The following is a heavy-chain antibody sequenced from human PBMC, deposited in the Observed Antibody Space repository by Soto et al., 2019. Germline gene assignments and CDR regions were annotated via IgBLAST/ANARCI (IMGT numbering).Heavy chain of an antibody. V-gene: IGHV4-30-4*01. CDR3: ARDKITGLFDY. CDR1: GGSITSGDYY. D-gene: IGHD2-8*02. CDR2: IYYSGST. J-gene: IGHJ4*02. Sequence: SETLSLTCTVSGGSITSGDYYWSWIRQHPGKGLEWIGYIYYSGSTYYNPSLKSRVTISVDTSKNQFSLKLTSVTAADTAVYYCARDKITGLFDYWGQGTLVTVSS.